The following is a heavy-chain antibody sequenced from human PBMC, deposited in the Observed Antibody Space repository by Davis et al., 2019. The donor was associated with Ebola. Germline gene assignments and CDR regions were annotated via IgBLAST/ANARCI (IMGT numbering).Heavy chain of an antibody. V-gene: IGHV3-15*01. D-gene: IGHD3-3*01. CDR3: TTETITIFGVVIIEGDYFDY. CDR2: IKSKTDGGTT. J-gene: IGHJ4*02. Sequence: GESLKISCAASGFTFSNAWMSWVRQAPGKGLEWVGRIKSKTDGGTTDYAAPVKGRFTISRDDSKNTLYLQMNSLKTEDTAVYYCTTETITIFGVVIIEGDYFDYWGQGTLVTVSS. CDR1: GFTFSNAW.